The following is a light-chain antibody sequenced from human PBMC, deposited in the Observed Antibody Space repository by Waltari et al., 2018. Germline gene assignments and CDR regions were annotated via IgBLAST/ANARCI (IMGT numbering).Light chain of an antibody. CDR3: CSYAGSTSHIV. Sequence: QSALTQPASLSGSPGQSITIPCTGTSRDVGKYNLVSWYLQHPGKTPKVLIYGVTKRPSGVSGRFSGSKSGSTATLTISGLQAEDEAEYYCCSYAGSTSHIVFGGGTKLTVL. CDR1: SRDVGKYNL. V-gene: IGLV2-23*02. J-gene: IGLJ3*02. CDR2: GVT.